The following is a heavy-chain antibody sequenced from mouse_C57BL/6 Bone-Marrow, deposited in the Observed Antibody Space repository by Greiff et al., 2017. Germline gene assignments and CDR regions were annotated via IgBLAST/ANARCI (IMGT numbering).Heavy chain of an antibody. CDR2: IYPRDGST. CDR1: GYTFTSYA. V-gene: IGHV1-85*01. CDR3: ARVEFDGSSGDWYFDV. Sequence: VQLQQSGPELVKPGASVKLSCKASGYTFTSYAINWVKQRPGQGLEWIGWIYPRDGSTKYNEKFKGKATLTVDTSSSTAYMELHSLTSEDSAVYFCARVEFDGSSGDWYFDVWGTGTTVTVSS. D-gene: IGHD1-1*01. J-gene: IGHJ1*03.